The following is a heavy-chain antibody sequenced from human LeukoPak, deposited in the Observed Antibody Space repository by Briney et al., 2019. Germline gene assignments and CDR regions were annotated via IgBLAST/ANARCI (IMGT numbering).Heavy chain of an antibody. CDR1: GGTFSSYA. Sequence: ASVKVSCKASGGTFSSYAISWVRQAPGQGLEWMGGIIPIFGTANYAQKFQGRVTITADKSTSTAYMELSSLRSEDTAVYYCARTLAENSGYERHYYYMDVWGKGTTVTVSS. CDR3: ARTLAENSGYERHYYYMDV. J-gene: IGHJ6*03. D-gene: IGHD5-12*01. CDR2: IIPIFGTA. V-gene: IGHV1-69*06.